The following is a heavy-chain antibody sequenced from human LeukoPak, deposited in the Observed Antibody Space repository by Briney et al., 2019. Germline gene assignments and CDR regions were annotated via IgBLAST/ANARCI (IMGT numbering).Heavy chain of an antibody. D-gene: IGHD3-22*01. V-gene: IGHV1-18*01. J-gene: IGHJ4*02. CDR3: ARERNYYDSSGYYRVFDY. Sequence: ASVKVSCKASGYTFTSYGISWVRQAPGQGLEWMGWISVNNGNTNYAQKLQGRVTMTTDTSTSTAYMELRSLRSDETAVYYCARERNYYDSSGYYRVFDYWGQGTLVTVSS. CDR2: ISVNNGNT. CDR1: GYTFTSYG.